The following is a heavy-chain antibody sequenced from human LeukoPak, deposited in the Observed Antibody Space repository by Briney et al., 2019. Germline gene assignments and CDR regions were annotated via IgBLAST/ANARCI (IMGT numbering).Heavy chain of an antibody. CDR3: ARAGEVVPAAYYYYMDI. CDR1: GGTFSSYA. V-gene: IGHV1-69*05. J-gene: IGHJ6*03. CDR2: ITPIFGTA. Sequence: SVKLSCKASGGTFSSYAISWVRQAPGQGLEWMGGITPIFGTANYAQKFQGRVTITTDESTSTAYMELSSLRSEDTAVYYCARAGEVVPAAYYYYMDIWGKGTTVTVSS. D-gene: IGHD2-2*01.